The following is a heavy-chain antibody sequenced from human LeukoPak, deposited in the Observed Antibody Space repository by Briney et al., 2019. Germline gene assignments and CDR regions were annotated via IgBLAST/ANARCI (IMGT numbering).Heavy chain of an antibody. CDR3: ARAGGNSRAYWYFDL. CDR1: GFTVSSSY. D-gene: IGHD4-23*01. CDR2: IYSGGST. Sequence: PGGSLRLSCAASGFTVSSSYMSWVRQAPGKGLEWVSVIYSGGSTYYADSVKGRFTISRDNSKNTLYLQMNSLRAEDTAVYYCARAGGNSRAYWYFDLWGRGTLVTVSS. V-gene: IGHV3-53*01. J-gene: IGHJ2*01.